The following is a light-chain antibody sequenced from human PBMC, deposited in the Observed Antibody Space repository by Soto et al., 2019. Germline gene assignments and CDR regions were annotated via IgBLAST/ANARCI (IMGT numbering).Light chain of an antibody. V-gene: IGKV1-39*01. Sequence: DIQXTXSPSSLSASVGDRVTITCRASQSISSYLNWYQQKPGRAPKLLIYATSTFPGGVPSRFSGSGSGTDFTLTISSLQPEDFATYYCQQSDSSPHTFGQGTKLEIK. CDR3: QQSDSSPHT. CDR2: ATS. J-gene: IGKJ2*01. CDR1: QSISSY.